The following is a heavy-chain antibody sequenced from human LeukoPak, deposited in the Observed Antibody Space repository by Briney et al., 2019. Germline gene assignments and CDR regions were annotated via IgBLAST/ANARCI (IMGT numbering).Heavy chain of an antibody. CDR3: ARSANYCGSGSYPDY. V-gene: IGHV4-59*01. J-gene: IGHJ4*02. CDR2: IYYSGST. CDR1: GGSISSYY. Sequence: PSETLSLTCTVSGGSISSYYWSWIRQPPGKGLEWIGYIYYSGSTNYNPSLKSRVTISVDTSKNQFSLKLSSVTAADTAVYYCARSANYCGSGSYPDYWGQGTLVTVSS. D-gene: IGHD3-10*01.